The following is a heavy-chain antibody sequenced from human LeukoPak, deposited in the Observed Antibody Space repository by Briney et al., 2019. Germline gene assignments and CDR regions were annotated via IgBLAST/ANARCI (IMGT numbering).Heavy chain of an antibody. J-gene: IGHJ6*03. Sequence: GASVKVSCKASEYTFTSYDINWVRQATGQGLEWMGWVNPNSGNTGYAQKFQGGVTITRNTSKSTAYMELSSLRSEDTAVYYCARALAMVRGVLPGDYYMDVWGKGTTVTVSS. CDR1: EYTFTSYD. CDR2: VNPNSGNT. D-gene: IGHD3-10*01. V-gene: IGHV1-8*03. CDR3: ARALAMVRGVLPGDYYMDV.